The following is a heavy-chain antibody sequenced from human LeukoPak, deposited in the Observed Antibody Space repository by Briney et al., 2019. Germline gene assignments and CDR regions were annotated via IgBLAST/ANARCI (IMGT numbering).Heavy chain of an antibody. Sequence: IQPGGSLRLSCAASGLTFSSAWMNWVRQAPGKGLEWLSYISPSGENRLYADSVKGRFSISRDNAENSVYLQMDSLRAEDTAVYYCASRRSGWPNDAFDIWGQGTMVTVTS. D-gene: IGHD6-19*01. CDR1: GLTFSSAW. CDR2: ISPSGENR. CDR3: ASRRSGWPNDAFDI. J-gene: IGHJ3*02. V-gene: IGHV3-48*01.